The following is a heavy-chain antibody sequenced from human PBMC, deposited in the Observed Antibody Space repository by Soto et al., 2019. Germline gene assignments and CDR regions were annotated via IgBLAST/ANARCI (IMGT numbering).Heavy chain of an antibody. V-gene: IGHV4-61*01. CDR3: ARVLGKLVRYLFYGMDV. J-gene: IGHJ6*02. Sequence: PSETLSLTGAVSVRSFRSGSYYWSWILQPPGKGLEWIGYIYYSVGTNYNPSLKSRVTISVDTSKNQFSLKLSSVTAADTAVYYCARVLGKLVRYLFYGMDVWGQGTTVTVSS. CDR2: IYYSVGT. CDR1: VRSFRSGSYY. D-gene: IGHD6-13*01.